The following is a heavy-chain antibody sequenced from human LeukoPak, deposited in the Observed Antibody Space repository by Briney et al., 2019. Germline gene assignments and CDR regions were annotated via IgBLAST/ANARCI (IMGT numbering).Heavy chain of an antibody. J-gene: IGHJ5*02. V-gene: IGHV3-30*04. D-gene: IGHD3-10*01. CDR2: ISYDGSNK. CDR3: AKDRFTMVRGVKGQSWFDP. CDR1: GFTFSSYA. Sequence: GGSLRLSCAASGFTFSSYAMPWVRQAPGKGLEWVAVISYDGSNKYYADSVKGRFTISRDNSKNTLYLQMNSLRAEDTAVYYCAKDRFTMVRGVKGQSWFDPWGQGTLVTVSS.